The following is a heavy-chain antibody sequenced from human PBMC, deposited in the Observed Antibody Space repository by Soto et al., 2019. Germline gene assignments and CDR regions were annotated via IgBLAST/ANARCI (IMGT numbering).Heavy chain of an antibody. CDR1: GGSISSGGYY. Sequence: PSETLSLTCTVSGGSISSGGYYWSWIRQHPGKGLEWIGYIYYSGSTYYNPSLKSRVTISVDTSKNQFSLKLSSVTAADTAVYYCARAGIAAHRFYFDYWGQGTLVTV. J-gene: IGHJ4*02. CDR2: IYYSGST. CDR3: ARAGIAAHRFYFDY. V-gene: IGHV4-31*03. D-gene: IGHD6-13*01.